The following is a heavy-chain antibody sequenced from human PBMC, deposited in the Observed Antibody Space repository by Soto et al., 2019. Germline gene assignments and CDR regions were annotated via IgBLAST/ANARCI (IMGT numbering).Heavy chain of an antibody. J-gene: IGHJ6*03. CDR1: GYTFTSYD. D-gene: IGHD6-19*01. CDR2: MNPNSGNT. Sequence: ASVKVSCKASGYTFTSYDINWVRQATGQGLEWMGWMNPNSGNTGYAQKFQGGVTMTRNTSISTAYMELSSLRSEDTAVYYCARVFGWNYYYYYMDVWGKGTTVTVSS. V-gene: IGHV1-8*01. CDR3: ARVFGWNYYYYYMDV.